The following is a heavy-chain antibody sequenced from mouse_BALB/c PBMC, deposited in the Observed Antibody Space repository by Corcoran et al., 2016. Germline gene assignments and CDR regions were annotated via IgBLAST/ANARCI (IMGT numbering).Heavy chain of an antibody. CDR3: AREPDAMDY. CDR1: GYTFTNYG. V-gene: IGHV9-3-1*01. J-gene: IGHJ4*01. Sequence: QIQLVQSGPELKKPGETVKISCKASGYTFTNYGMNWVKQAPGKGLKWMSWINTYTGEPTYADDFKGRFAFSLETSASTAYLQINNRKNEDTATYFCAREPDAMDYWGQGTSVTVSS. CDR2: INTYTGEP.